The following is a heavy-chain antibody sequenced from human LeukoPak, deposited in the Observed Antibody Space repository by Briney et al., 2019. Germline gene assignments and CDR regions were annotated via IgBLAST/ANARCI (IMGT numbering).Heavy chain of an antibody. J-gene: IGHJ4*02. Sequence: PGGSLRLSCAASGFTFSNSWMHWVRQAPGKGLMWVSRINSDGSTTSYADSVKGRFTISRDNAKNTLYLQMNSLRAEDTAVYYCARSLWYVDYWGQGTLVTVSS. CDR3: ARSLWYVDY. CDR2: INSDGSTT. CDR1: GFTFSNSW. V-gene: IGHV3-74*01. D-gene: IGHD3-10*01.